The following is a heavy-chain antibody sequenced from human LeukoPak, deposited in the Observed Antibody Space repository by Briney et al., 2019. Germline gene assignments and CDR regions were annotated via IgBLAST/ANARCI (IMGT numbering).Heavy chain of an antibody. D-gene: IGHD3-22*01. Sequence: ASVKVSCKASGYTFTGYYMHWVRQAPGQGLEWMGWISAYNGNTNYAQKLQGRVTMTTDTSTSTAYMELRSLRSDDTAVYYCARDSSARYMDVWGKGTTVTISS. CDR1: GYTFTGYY. J-gene: IGHJ6*03. CDR2: ISAYNGNT. V-gene: IGHV1-18*04. CDR3: ARDSSARYMDV.